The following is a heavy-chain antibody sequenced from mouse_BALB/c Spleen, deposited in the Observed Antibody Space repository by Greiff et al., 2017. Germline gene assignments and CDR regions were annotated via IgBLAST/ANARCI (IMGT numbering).Heavy chain of an antibody. Sequence: QVQLKQSGAELVRPGTSVKVSCKASGYAFTNYLIEWVKQRPGQGLEWIGVINPGSGGTNYNEKFKGKATLTADKSSSTAYMQLSSLTSDYSAVYFCARGGNFPYYYAMDYWGQGTSVTVSS. V-gene: IGHV1-54*01. CDR3: ARGGNFPYYYAMDY. J-gene: IGHJ4*01. CDR1: GYAFTNYL. CDR2: INPGSGGT.